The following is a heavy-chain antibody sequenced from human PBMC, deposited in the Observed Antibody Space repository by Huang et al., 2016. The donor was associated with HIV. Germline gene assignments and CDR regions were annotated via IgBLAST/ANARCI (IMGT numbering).Heavy chain of an antibody. CDR1: GYTFTSFG. J-gene: IGHJ4*02. D-gene: IGHD5-18*01. V-gene: IGHV1-18*04. Sequence: QVQLVQSGAEVKKPGASVKVSCKASGYTFTSFGVSWVRQAPGQGLEWMGWISAYHGNTNYEQKLKGRVTMTTDTSTSTAYMELRSLRSDDTAVYYCARDPGYSYGSRLFDYWGQGTLVTVSS. CDR2: ISAYHGNT. CDR3: ARDPGYSYGSRLFDY.